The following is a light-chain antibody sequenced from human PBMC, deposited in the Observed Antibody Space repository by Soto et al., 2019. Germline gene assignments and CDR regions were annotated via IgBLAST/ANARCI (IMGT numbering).Light chain of an antibody. J-gene: IGKJ5*01. CDR2: AAS. V-gene: IGKV1-39*01. CDR3: QQSYNTPIT. CDR1: QSITTY. Sequence: DIHMTQSPSSLSASVGDRVTITCRASQSITTYLTWYQQKPGRAPKLLIYAASSLQGGVPSRFSGSGSGADFTLTISSLQPEDFATYYCQQSYNTPITFGQGTRLEIK.